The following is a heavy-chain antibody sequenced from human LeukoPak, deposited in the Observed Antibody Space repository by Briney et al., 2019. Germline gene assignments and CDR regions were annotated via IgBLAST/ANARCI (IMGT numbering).Heavy chain of an antibody. CDR2: IDYSGST. CDR3: ARAGWYSSGWYDFRGIELMDV. D-gene: IGHD6-19*01. J-gene: IGHJ6*04. Sequence: PSETLSLTCTVSGGSISSGDYYWRWIRQPPGKGLEWIGYIDYSGSTNYNPSLKSRVTISVDTSKNQFSLKLSSVTAADTAVYYGARAGWYSSGWYDFRGIELMDVWGKGTTVTVSS. V-gene: IGHV4-61*08. CDR1: GGSISSGDYY.